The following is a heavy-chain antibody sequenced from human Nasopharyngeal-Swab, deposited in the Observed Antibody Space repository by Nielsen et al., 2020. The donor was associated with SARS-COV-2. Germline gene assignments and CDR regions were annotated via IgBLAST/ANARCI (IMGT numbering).Heavy chain of an antibody. J-gene: IGHJ4*02. CDR1: GFTFSSYS. CDR2: ISSSSSYI. CDR3: AREYQLLAPLDY. D-gene: IGHD2-2*01. V-gene: IGHV3-21*01. Sequence: GESLKISCAASGFTFSSYSMNWVRQAPGKGLEWVSSISSSSSYIYYADSVKGRFTISRDNAKNSLYLQMNSLRAEDTAVYYCAREYQLLAPLDYWGQGTLVTVSS.